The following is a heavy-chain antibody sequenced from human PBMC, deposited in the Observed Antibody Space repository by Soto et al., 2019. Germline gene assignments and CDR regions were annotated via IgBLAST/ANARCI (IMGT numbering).Heavy chain of an antibody. D-gene: IGHD6-13*01. CDR1: GGSISTYY. Sequence: SETLSLTCTVSGGSISTYYWSWIRQPPGKGLEWIGYINYSGRTNYNPSLKSRVTMSLDTSKNQFSLKLRSVTAADTALFYCARYEGSSWFDYWGQGTLVTVSS. CDR3: ARYEGSSWFDY. V-gene: IGHV4-59*01. J-gene: IGHJ4*02. CDR2: INYSGRT.